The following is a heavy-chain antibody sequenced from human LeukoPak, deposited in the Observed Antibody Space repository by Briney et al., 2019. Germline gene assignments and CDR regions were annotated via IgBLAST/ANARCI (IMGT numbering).Heavy chain of an antibody. CDR1: GGSFSGYY. V-gene: IGHV4-34*01. CDR2: VNHSGST. J-gene: IGHJ5*02. CDR3: ARGCRGSVVVVMRYNWFDP. D-gene: IGHD3-22*01. Sequence: SETLSLTCAVYGGSFSGYYWSWIRQPPGKGLEWIGEVNHSGSTNYNPSLKSRVTISVDTSKNQFSLKLSSVTAADTAVYYCARGCRGSVVVVMRYNWFDPWGQGTLVTVSS.